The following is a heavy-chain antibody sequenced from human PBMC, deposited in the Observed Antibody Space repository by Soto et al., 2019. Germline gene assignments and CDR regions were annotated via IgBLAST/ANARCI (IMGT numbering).Heavy chain of an antibody. J-gene: IGHJ6*02. CDR2: IYPGDSDT. D-gene: IGHD3-3*01. V-gene: IGHV5-51*01. CDR3: ARRFDFWSGSGRYYYGLDV. Sequence: PGESLKISCKGSGYSFTSYWIVWVRQMPGKGLEWMGIIYPGDSDTRYSPSFQGQVTISADKSISTAYLQWSSLKASDIAMYYCARRFDFWSGSGRYYYGLDVWGQGTTVTVPS. CDR1: GYSFTSYW.